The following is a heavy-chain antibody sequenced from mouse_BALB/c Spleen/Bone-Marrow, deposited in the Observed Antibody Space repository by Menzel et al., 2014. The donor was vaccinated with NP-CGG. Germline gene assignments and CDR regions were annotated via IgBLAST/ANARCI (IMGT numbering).Heavy chain of an antibody. V-gene: IGHV5-6-2*01. Sequence: SCAASGDNFSNNTMAWVRQAPGKGLEWVSSINSTDGSTYYADSVKGRFTISRDNSKNTLYLQMNSLRAEDTAVYYCASQTRTCSYYMRCWILAPPMTYWGQGTLVTVS. CDR3: ASQTRTCSYYMRCWILAPPMTY. CDR1: GDNFSNNT. D-gene: IGHD1-1*01. CDR2: INSTDGST. J-gene: IGHJ4*01.